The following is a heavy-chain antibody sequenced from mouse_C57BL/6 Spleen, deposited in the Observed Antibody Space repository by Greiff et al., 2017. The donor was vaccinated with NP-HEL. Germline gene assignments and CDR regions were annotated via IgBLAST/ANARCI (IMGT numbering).Heavy chain of an antibody. CDR3: SRYYGNSRDSWFAY. Sequence: EVQLQQSGPELVKPGASVKISCKASGYTFTDYYMNWVKQSHGKSLEWIGDINPNNGGTSYNQKFKGKATLTVDKYSSTAYMELRSLTSEDSAVYYCSRYYGNSRDSWFAYWGQGTLVTVSA. D-gene: IGHD2-1*01. V-gene: IGHV1-26*01. CDR2: INPNNGGT. J-gene: IGHJ3*01. CDR1: GYTFTDYY.